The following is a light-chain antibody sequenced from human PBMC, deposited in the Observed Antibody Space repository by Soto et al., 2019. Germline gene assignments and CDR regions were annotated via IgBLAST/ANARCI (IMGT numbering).Light chain of an antibody. CDR2: GAS. CDR3: QQYNTWYT. Sequence: EIVMTQSPATLSMSPGERVTLSCRASQSVSSDLAWYQQRPGQAPRLLIYGASTRATGIPARFSGSGSGTEFTLTISSLQPEDFAVYYCQQYNTWYTFGQGTKL. CDR1: QSVSSD. J-gene: IGKJ2*01. V-gene: IGKV3-15*01.